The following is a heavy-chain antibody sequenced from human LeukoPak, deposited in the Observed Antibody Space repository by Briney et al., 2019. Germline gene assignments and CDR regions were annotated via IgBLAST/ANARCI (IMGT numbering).Heavy chain of an antibody. D-gene: IGHD1-26*01. CDR2: ISYDGSNK. CDR3: ARDLVGIGNSFDY. Sequence: GGSLRLSCAASGFTFSSYAMHWVRQAPGKGLEWVAVISYDGSNKYYADSVKGRFTISRDNSKNTLYLQMNSLGAEDTAVYYCARDLVGIGNSFDYWGQGTLVTVSS. CDR1: GFTFSSYA. J-gene: IGHJ4*02. V-gene: IGHV3-30-3*01.